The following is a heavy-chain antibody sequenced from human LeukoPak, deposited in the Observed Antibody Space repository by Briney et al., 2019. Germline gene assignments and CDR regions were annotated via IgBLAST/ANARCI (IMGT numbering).Heavy chain of an antibody. D-gene: IGHD3-22*01. CDR1: GFTFDDYA. CDR3: ARSPYYYDSSGYHGAFDI. V-gene: IGHV3-53*01. J-gene: IGHJ3*02. Sequence: GGSLRLSCAASGFTFDDYAMHWVRQAPGKGLEWVSIIYSGGSTYYADSVKGRFTISRDNSKNTLYLQMNSLRAEDTAVYYCARSPYYYDSSGYHGAFDIWGQGTMVTVSS. CDR2: IYSGGST.